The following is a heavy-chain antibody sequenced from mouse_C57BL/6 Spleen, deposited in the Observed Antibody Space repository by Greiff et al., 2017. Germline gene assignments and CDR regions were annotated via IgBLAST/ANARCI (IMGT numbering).Heavy chain of an antibody. CDR2: ISPGGSCT. CDR3: ARVSYGTVDY. J-gene: IGHJ2*01. D-gene: IGHD1-1*01. CDR1: GFTFSSYA. V-gene: IGHV5-4*03. Sequence: EVKLVESGGGLVKPGGSLKLSCAASGFTFSSYAMPWVRQTPEKRLEWVATISPGGSCTSYPDNVKGRFTISRENAKNNLDLQMSHLKSEDTAMYYCARVSYGTVDYWGQGTTLTVSS.